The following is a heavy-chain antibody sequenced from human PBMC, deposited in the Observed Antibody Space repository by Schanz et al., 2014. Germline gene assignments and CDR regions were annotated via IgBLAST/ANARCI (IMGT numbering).Heavy chain of an antibody. V-gene: IGHV3-30*03. CDR2: VSHDGFTK. CDR3: ARDGGRDGYNLAFDV. J-gene: IGHJ3*01. CDR1: GCTFSNYG. Sequence: VQVVESGGDLVQPGGSLRLSCAVSGCTFSNYGMGWVRQAPGKGLEWVSIVSHDGFTKHYADSVRGRFIISRDSSKNTLFLQMNSLRAEDTAVYFCARDGGRDGYNLAFDVWGQGTLVTVSS. D-gene: IGHD5-12*01.